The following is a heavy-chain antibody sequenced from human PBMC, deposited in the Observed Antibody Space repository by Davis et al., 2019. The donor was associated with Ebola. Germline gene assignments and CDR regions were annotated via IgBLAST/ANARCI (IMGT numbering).Heavy chain of an antibody. Sequence: SVKVSCKASGGTFSSYAISWVRQAPGQGLEWMGGIIPIFGTANYAQKFQGRVTITADESTSTAYMELSSLRSEDTAVYYCARRHGSGSYYNSYDGMDVWGQGTTVTVSS. D-gene: IGHD3-10*01. CDR2: IIPIFGTA. CDR3: ARRHGSGSYYNSYDGMDV. CDR1: GGTFSSYA. V-gene: IGHV1-69*13. J-gene: IGHJ6*02.